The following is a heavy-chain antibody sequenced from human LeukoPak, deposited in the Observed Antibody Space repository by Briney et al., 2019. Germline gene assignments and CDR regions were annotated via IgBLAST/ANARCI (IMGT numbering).Heavy chain of an antibody. CDR1: GFTFSSYS. Sequence: PGGSLRLSCAASGFTFSSYSMNWVRQAPGKGLEWVSSISSSSSYIYYADSVKGRFTISRDNAKNSLYLQMNSLRAEDTAVYYCARSPPAYPSRDFQHWGQGTLVTVSS. J-gene: IGHJ1*01. CDR3: ARSPPAYPSRDFQH. D-gene: IGHD2-2*01. V-gene: IGHV3-21*01. CDR2: ISSSSSYI.